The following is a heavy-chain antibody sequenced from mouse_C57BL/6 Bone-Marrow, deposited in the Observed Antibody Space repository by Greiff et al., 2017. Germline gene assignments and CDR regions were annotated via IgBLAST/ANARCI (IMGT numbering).Heavy chain of an antibody. CDR2: ISSGGSYT. V-gene: IGHV5-6*01. CDR3: ARMGDYYGSSYDY. J-gene: IGHJ2*01. D-gene: IGHD1-1*01. CDR1: GFTFSSYG. Sequence: EVMLVESGGDLVKPGGSLKLSCAASGFTFSSYGMSWVRQTPDKRLEWVATISSGGSYTYYPNSLKGRLTISRDNAMNTLYLQMSRLKSEDTAMYYCARMGDYYGSSYDYWGQGTTLTVSS.